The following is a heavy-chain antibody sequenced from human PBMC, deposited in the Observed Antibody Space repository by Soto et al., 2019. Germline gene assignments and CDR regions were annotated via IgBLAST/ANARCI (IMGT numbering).Heavy chain of an antibody. J-gene: IGHJ4*02. CDR2: IDWNDNK. D-gene: IGHD3-16*01. V-gene: IGHV2-70*11. CDR3: TRTRDDYITNGGGVILY. Sequence: SGPTLVNPTQTLTLTCTFSGFSLSTSGMCVSWIRQPPGKALEWLARIDWNDNKYYSTSLKTRLSISKDTSKNQVVLTLTNMDPVDTATYFCTRTRDDYITNGGGVILYWGQGALVTVSS. CDR1: GFSLSTSGMC.